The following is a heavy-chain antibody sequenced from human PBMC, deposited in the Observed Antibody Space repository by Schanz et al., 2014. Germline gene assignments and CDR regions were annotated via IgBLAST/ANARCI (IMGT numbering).Heavy chain of an antibody. CDR2: INPSGGST. CDR1: GYTFTSYD. CDR3: ARLGTGMAVAGSVIDSYYYYMDV. D-gene: IGHD6-19*01. Sequence: VQLVQSGAEVKRPGASVRVSCKASGYTFTSYDFNWVRQAPGQGLEWMGMINPSGGSTTYAQKFQGRVTMTRNTSISTAYMELSSLRSEDTAVYYCARLGTGMAVAGSVIDSYYYYMDVWGEGTTVTVSS. V-gene: IGHV1-8*01. J-gene: IGHJ6*03.